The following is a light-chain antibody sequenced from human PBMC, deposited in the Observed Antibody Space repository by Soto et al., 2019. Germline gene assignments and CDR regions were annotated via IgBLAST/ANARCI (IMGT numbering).Light chain of an antibody. CDR3: GSWDSSLSAYV. J-gene: IGLJ1*01. CDR1: SSNIGGNS. V-gene: IGLV1-51*01. CDR2: DDD. Sequence: QSVLTQPPSVSAAPGQRVTISCSGSSSNIGGNSVSWYQQLPGTAPKLLIYDDDKRPSGIPDRFSGSKSGTSATLGITGFQTGDEADYYCGSWDSSLSAYVFGTGTKVT.